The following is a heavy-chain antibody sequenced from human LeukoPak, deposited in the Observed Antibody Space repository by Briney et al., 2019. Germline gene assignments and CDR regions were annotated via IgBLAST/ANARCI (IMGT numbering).Heavy chain of an antibody. CDR1: VFTLNRYS. D-gene: IGHD6-19*01. V-gene: IGHV3-23*01. J-gene: IGHJ4*02. CDR3: GKTTTGYSSGWYPGWPVDY. CDR2: IFGRGGSP. Sequence: GGSLRLSCAACVFTLNRYSMYWVRQAPGKGREGVSGIFGRGGSPDYADSVKGWFTIFRDNSKNTVCLEMDSLRVDETAVYYCGKTTTGYSSGWYPGWPVDYLGQGTLGPVS.